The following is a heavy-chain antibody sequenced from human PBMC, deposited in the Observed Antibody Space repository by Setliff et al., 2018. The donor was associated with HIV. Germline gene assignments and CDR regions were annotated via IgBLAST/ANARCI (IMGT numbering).Heavy chain of an antibody. CDR2: INWKGGAP. J-gene: IGHJ6*02. CDR1: GFRFDDHG. D-gene: IGHD2-15*01. CDR3: ARVRGSTGYTASDV. Sequence: PGGSLRLSCAASGFRFDDHGMTWVRQGPGKGLEWVSLINWKGGAPAYADSVKGRFTISRDNAKNSGYLQMNSLIAEDTAFYYCARVRGSTGYTASDVWGQGTTVTVSS. V-gene: IGHV3-20*04.